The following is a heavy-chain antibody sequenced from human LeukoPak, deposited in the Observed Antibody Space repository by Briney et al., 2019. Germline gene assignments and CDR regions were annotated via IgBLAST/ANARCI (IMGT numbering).Heavy chain of an antibody. V-gene: IGHV3-48*03. CDR3: ARGASFTVTLDY. CDR1: GFTFSSYE. CDR2: ISNSGSTI. D-gene: IGHD4-17*01. Sequence: PGGSLRLSCAASGFTFSSYEMNWVRQAPGKGLEWVSYISNSGSTIYYADSVKGRFTISRDNAKNSLYLQMNSLRAEDTAVYYCARGASFTVTLDYWGQGTLVTVSS. J-gene: IGHJ4*02.